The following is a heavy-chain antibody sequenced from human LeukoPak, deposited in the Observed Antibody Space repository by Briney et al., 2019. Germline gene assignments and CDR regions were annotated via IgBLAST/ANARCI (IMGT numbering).Heavy chain of an antibody. CDR1: GFTFSSYA. V-gene: IGHV3-23*01. J-gene: IGHJ5*02. CDR2: ISGSGGST. Sequence: GGSLRLSCAASGFTFSSYAMSWVRQAPGKGLEWVSAISGSGGSTYYGDSVKGRFTISRDNAKNSLYLQMNSLRDEDTAVYYCARSNLLRYLEPWGQGILVSVSS. CDR3: ARSNLLRYLEP. D-gene: IGHD2-15*01.